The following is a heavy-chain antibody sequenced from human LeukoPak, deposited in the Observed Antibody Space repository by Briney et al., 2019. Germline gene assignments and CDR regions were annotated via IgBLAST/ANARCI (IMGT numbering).Heavy chain of an antibody. V-gene: IGHV1-46*01. CDR3: AREGRYNWNYGEFFF. Sequence: ASVKVSCKASGYTFTSYYMHWVRQAPGQGLEWMGIINPSGGSTSYAQKFQGRVTMTRDMSTSTVYMELSSLRSEDTAVYYCAREGRYNWNYGEFFFWGQGTLVTVSA. D-gene: IGHD1-7*01. J-gene: IGHJ4*02. CDR2: INPSGGST. CDR1: GYTFTSYY.